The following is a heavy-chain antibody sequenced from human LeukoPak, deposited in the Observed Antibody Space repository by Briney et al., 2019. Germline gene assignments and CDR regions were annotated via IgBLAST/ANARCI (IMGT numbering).Heavy chain of an antibody. Sequence: ASVKVSCKASGYTFTSYAMNWVRQAPGQGLEWMGWINTNAGNPTYAQGFTGRFVFSLDTSVSTAYLQISSLKAEDTAVYYCARDMDSGSYYSSHGFDYWGQGTLVTVSS. CDR2: INTNAGNP. V-gene: IGHV7-4-1*02. D-gene: IGHD1-26*01. CDR1: GYTFTSYA. J-gene: IGHJ4*02. CDR3: ARDMDSGSYYSSHGFDY.